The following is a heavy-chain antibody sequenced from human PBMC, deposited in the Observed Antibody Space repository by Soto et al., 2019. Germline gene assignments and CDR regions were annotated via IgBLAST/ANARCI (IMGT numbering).Heavy chain of an antibody. Sequence: EVQLLESGGGLVQPGGSLRLSCAASGFTFSSYAMSWVRQAPGKGLEWVSAISGSGGSTYYADSVKGRFTISRDNSKNTLYLQMNSLRAEDTAVYYCAKGGWVGYDFWSGHEYFQHWGQGTLVTVSS. CDR1: GFTFSSYA. CDR3: AKGGWVGYDFWSGHEYFQH. CDR2: ISGSGGST. V-gene: IGHV3-23*01. J-gene: IGHJ1*01. D-gene: IGHD3-3*01.